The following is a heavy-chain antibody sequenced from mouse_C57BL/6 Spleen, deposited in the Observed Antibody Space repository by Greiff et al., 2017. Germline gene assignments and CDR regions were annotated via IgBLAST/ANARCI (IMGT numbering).Heavy chain of an antibody. V-gene: IGHV1-54*01. Sequence: VQLQQSGAELVRPGTSVKVSCKASGYAFTNYLIEWVKQRPGQGLEWIGVINPGSGGTNYNEKVKGKETLTADKPSSTAYMQFSSLTSEDSAVYFRECFGGATAQATFAYWGQGTLVTVSA. D-gene: IGHD3-2*02. CDR2: INPGSGGT. CDR3: ECFGGATAQATFAY. CDR1: GYAFTNYL. J-gene: IGHJ3*01.